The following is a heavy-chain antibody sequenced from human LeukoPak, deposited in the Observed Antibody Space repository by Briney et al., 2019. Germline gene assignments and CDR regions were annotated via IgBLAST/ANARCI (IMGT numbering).Heavy chain of an antibody. CDR1: GGSISSYY. J-gene: IGHJ6*03. V-gene: IGHV4-4*07. CDR3: AREVVVPPSPAHYYYMDV. Sequence: SETLSLTCTVSGGSISSYYWSWIRQPAGKGLEWIGRIYTSGSTNYNPSLKSRVTMSVDTSKNQFSLKLSSVTAADTAVYYCAREVVVPPSPAHYYYMDVWGKGTTVTVSS. CDR2: IYTSGST. D-gene: IGHD2-2*01.